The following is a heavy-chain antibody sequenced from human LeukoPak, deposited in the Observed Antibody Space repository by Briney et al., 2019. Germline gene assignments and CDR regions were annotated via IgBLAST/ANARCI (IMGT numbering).Heavy chain of an antibody. CDR2: IYYSGST. V-gene: IGHV4-39*07. D-gene: IGHD6-6*01. CDR3: ARDVEYSSSMYDY. J-gene: IGHJ4*02. Sequence: SETLSLTCTVSGGSICSSSYYWGWIRQPPGKGLEWIGSIYYSGSTYYNPSLKSRVTISVDTSKNQFSLKLSSVTAADTAVYYCARDVEYSSSMYDYWGQGTLVTVSS. CDR1: GGSICSSSYY.